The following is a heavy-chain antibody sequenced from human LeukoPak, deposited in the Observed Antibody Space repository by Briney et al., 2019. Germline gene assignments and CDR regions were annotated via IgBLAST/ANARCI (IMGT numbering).Heavy chain of an antibody. CDR3: ARDPSYYYDSSGYYYRGDY. V-gene: IGHV1-2*02. CDR1: GYTFTGYY. D-gene: IGHD3-22*01. Sequence: ASVKVSCKASGYTFTGYYMHWVRQAPGQGLEWMGWINPNSGGTNYAQKFQGRVTMTRGTSISTAYMELSRLRSGDTAVYYCARDPSYYYDSSGYYYRGDYWGQGTLVTVSS. CDR2: INPNSGGT. J-gene: IGHJ4*02.